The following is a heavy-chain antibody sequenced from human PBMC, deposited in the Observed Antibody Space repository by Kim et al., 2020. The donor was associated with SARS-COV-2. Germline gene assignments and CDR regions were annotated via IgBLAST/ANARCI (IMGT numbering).Heavy chain of an antibody. Sequence: GGSLRLSCAVSGFSFGDYAMHWVRQSPGRGLEWVSGVSWNSGTIASADSVKGRFSISRDNARNSLYLQMTSLRPEDTAFYYRVKSSKGIVGDCSSVTCPSFDYWGLGTRVIVS. V-gene: IGHV3-9*01. CDR1: GFSFGDYA. CDR2: VSWNSGTI. CDR3: VKSSKGIVGDCSSVTCPSFDY. D-gene: IGHD1-26*01. J-gene: IGHJ4*02.